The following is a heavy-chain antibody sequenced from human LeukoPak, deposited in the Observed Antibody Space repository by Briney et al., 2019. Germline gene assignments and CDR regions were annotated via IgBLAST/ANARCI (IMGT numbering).Heavy chain of an antibody. Sequence: ASVKVSCKASGYTFTSYGISWVRQAPGQGLEWMGWISAYNGNTNYAQKLQGRVTMTTDTSTSTAYMELRSLRSDDTAVYYCALYSSGWYFFDYWGQGTLVTVSS. CDR3: ALYSSGWYFFDY. CDR1: GYTFTSYG. CDR2: ISAYNGNT. D-gene: IGHD6-19*01. J-gene: IGHJ4*02. V-gene: IGHV1-18*01.